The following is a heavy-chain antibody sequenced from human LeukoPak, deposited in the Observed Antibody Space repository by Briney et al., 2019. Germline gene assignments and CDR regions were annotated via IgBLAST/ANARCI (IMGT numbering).Heavy chain of an antibody. CDR1: GGSFSGYY. CDR3: ARGGYDFWSGYYLPPDY. J-gene: IGHJ4*02. Sequence: SSETLSLTCAVYGGSFSGYYWSWIRQPPGKGLECIGEINHSGSTNYNPSLKSRVTISVDTSKNQFSLKLSSVTAADTAVYYCARGGYDFWSGYYLPPDYWGQGTLVTVSS. D-gene: IGHD3-3*01. V-gene: IGHV4-34*01. CDR2: INHSGST.